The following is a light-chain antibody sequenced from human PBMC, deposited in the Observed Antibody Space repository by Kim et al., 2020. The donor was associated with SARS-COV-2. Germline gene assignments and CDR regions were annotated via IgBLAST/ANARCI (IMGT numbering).Light chain of an antibody. CDR3: GTWDTSLSDVV. Sequence: KVTISFSGSSSNIGNNYVSWYQQLPGTAPKLLIYDNNKRPSGIPDRFSGSKSGTSATLGITGLQTGDEADYYCGTWDTSLSDVVFGGGTQLTVL. CDR1: SSNIGNNY. V-gene: IGLV1-51*01. J-gene: IGLJ2*01. CDR2: DNN.